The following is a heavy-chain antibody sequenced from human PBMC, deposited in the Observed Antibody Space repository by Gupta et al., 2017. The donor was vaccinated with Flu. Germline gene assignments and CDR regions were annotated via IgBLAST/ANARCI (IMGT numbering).Heavy chain of an antibody. CDR3: AKVVITNVRLGLTTNFDY. CDR2: ISGSGGST. Sequence: SWVRQAPGKGLEWVSAISGSGGSTYYADSVKGRFTISRDNSKNTLYLQMNSLRAEDTAVYYCAKVVITNVRLGLTTNFDYWGQGTLVTVSS. V-gene: IGHV3-23*01. J-gene: IGHJ4*02. D-gene: IGHD3-22*01.